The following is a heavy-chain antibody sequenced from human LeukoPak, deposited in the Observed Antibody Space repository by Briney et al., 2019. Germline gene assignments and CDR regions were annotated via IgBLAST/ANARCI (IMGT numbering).Heavy chain of an antibody. J-gene: IGHJ4*02. V-gene: IGHV3-9*01. D-gene: IGHD3-10*01. CDR1: GFTFDDYA. CDR2: ISWNSGSV. Sequence: GGSLRLSCAASGFTFDDYAIHWVRQAPGKGLEWVSGISWNSGSVGYADSVKGRFTISRDNAKNSLYLQMKSLRPEDTALYYCAKDANHYYYGLGSYVSQGIDFWGQGTLVTVSS. CDR3: AKDANHYYYGLGSYVSQGIDF.